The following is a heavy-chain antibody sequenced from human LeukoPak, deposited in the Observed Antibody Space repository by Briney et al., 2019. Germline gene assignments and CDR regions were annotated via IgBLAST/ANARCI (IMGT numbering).Heavy chain of an antibody. CDR3: AREPYSSGFNLGFDY. D-gene: IGHD6-19*01. Sequence: GRSLRLSCAASGFTFSSYAMHWVRQAPGKGLEWVAVISYDGSNKYYADSVKGRFTTSRDNSKNTLYLQMNSLRAEDTAVYYCAREPYSSGFNLGFDYWGQGTLVTVSS. CDR2: ISYDGSNK. J-gene: IGHJ4*02. V-gene: IGHV3-30-3*01. CDR1: GFTFSSYA.